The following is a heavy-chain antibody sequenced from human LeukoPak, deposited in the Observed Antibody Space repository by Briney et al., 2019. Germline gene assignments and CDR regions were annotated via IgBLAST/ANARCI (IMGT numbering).Heavy chain of an antibody. CDR1: GYTFTSYG. D-gene: IGHD2-2*01. V-gene: IGHV1-18*01. Sequence: ASVKVSCKASGYTFTSYGISWVRQAPGQGLEWMGWISAYNGNTNYAQKLQGRVTMTTDTSTSTAYMELRSLRSDDTAVYYCARAVVVPAANSPAGASRGLYYYYYYMDVWGKGTTVTVSS. CDR3: ARAVVVPAANSPAGASRGLYYYYYYMDV. J-gene: IGHJ6*03. CDR2: ISAYNGNT.